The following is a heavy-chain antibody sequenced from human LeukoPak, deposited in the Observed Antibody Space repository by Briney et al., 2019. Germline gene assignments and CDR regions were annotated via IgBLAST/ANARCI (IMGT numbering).Heavy chain of an antibody. Sequence: GGSLRLSCAASGFTFRSYAMSWVRQAPGKGLEWVSGISSSGGSTDYAGSVKRRFTISRDDSRNTLYMQMSSLRAEDTAIYYCAPRWNYREFDYWGQGTLVTVPS. J-gene: IGHJ4*02. V-gene: IGHV3-23*01. D-gene: IGHD1-7*01. CDR3: APRWNYREFDY. CDR1: GFTFRSYA. CDR2: ISSSGGST.